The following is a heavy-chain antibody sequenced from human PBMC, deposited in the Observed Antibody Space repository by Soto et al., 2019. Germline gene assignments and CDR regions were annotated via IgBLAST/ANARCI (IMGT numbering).Heavy chain of an antibody. CDR1: GYSFTSYW. CDR3: ARHRYLWTPDY. Sequence: GXSLNISCKGSGYSFTSYWIGWLRQMPGKGLEWMGIIYPGDSDTRYSPSFQGQVTISADKSISTAYLQWSSLKASDTAMYYCARHRYLWTPDYWGQGTLVTVSS. V-gene: IGHV5-51*01. D-gene: IGHD3-16*01. CDR2: IYPGDSDT. J-gene: IGHJ4*02.